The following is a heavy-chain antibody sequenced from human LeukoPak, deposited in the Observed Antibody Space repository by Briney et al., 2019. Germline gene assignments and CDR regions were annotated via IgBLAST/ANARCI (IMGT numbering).Heavy chain of an antibody. D-gene: IGHD4-17*01. Sequence: SETLSLTCTVSGGSISSYYWGWIRQPPGKGLEWIGYIYYSGSTNYNPSLKSRVTISVDTSKNQFSLKLSSVTAADTAVYYCARMRPAVRDFDYWGQGTLVTVSS. CDR3: ARMRPAVRDFDY. J-gene: IGHJ4*02. CDR2: IYYSGST. CDR1: GGSISSYY. V-gene: IGHV4-59*01.